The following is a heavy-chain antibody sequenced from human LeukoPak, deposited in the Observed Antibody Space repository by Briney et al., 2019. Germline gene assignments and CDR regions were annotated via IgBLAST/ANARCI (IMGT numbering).Heavy chain of an antibody. CDR1: GGTFSSYA. V-gene: IGHV1-69*13. D-gene: IGHD6-19*01. CDR3: ARGPVSSGWYPYYYYMDV. CDR2: IIPIFGTA. Sequence: SVKVSCKASGGTFSSYAISWVRQAPGQGLEWMGGIIPIFGTANYAQKFQGRVTITADESTSTAYMELSSLRSEDTAVYYCARGPVSSGWYPYYYYMDVWGKGTTVTISS. J-gene: IGHJ6*03.